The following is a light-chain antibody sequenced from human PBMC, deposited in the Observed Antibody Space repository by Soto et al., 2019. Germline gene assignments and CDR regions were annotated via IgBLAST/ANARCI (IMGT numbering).Light chain of an antibody. CDR1: QSVSSSY. Sequence: EIVLTQSPGTLSLSPGERATLSCRASQSVSSSYLGWYQQKPGQAPRLLMYGASSRATGIPERFSGSGSGTDFTLTISRLEPGDFAVYYCQQYGSSPRTFGQGTKVDIK. CDR2: GAS. V-gene: IGKV3-20*01. J-gene: IGKJ1*01. CDR3: QQYGSSPRT.